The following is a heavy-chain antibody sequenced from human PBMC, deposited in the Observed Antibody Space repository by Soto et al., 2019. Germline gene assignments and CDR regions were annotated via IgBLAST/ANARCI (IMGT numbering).Heavy chain of an antibody. CDR1: GYTFTNFG. J-gene: IGHJ4*02. V-gene: IGHV1-18*01. CDR3: AKLWNNSWYAPIDS. Sequence: ASVKVSCKASGYTFTNFGISWVRQAPGQGLEWMGWISAYNGNTNYAQKFQGRVTMTTDTSTSTAYMEVNSLRAEDTAVYYCAKLWNNSWYAPIDSWGQGTLVTVSS. CDR2: ISAYNGNT. D-gene: IGHD6-13*01.